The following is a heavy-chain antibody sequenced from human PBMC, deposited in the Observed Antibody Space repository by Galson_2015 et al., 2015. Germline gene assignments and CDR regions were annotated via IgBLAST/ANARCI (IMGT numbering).Heavy chain of an antibody. Sequence: SLRLSCAASGFIFDDYAMHWVRQAPGKGLEWVSGISWNSGSIGYADSVKGRFTISRDNAKNSLYLQMNSLRAEDTALYYCAKDKTPQSWYFDLWGRGTLVTVSS. CDR3: AKDKTPQSWYFDL. CDR2: ISWNSGSI. CDR1: GFIFDDYA. V-gene: IGHV3-9*01. J-gene: IGHJ2*01.